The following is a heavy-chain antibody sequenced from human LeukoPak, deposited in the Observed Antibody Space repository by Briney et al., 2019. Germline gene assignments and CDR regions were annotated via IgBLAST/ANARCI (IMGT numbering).Heavy chain of an antibody. CDR1: GGSISSGGYS. J-gene: IGHJ4*02. CDR2: IYHSGST. D-gene: IGHD4-17*01. CDR3: ARDKGDYGDYVFDY. Sequence: SQTLSLTCTVSGGSISSGGYSWSWIRQPPGKGLEWIGYIYHSGSTYYNPSLKSRVTISVDRSKNQFSLELSSVTAADTAVYYCARDKGDYGDYVFDYWGQGTLVTVSS. V-gene: IGHV4-30-2*01.